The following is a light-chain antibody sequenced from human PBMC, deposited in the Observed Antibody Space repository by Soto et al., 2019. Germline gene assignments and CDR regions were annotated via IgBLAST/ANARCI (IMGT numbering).Light chain of an antibody. CDR2: DVT. Sequence: VLTQPASVSGSPGQSITISCTGTSSDVGGYNSVSWYQQHPGKAPKLILYDVTDRPSGVSYRFSGSKSGNTASLTISGLQAADEADYFCSSFTSSMTNVFGSGTKVTVL. V-gene: IGLV2-14*01. CDR3: SSFTSSMTNV. CDR1: SSDVGGYNS. J-gene: IGLJ1*01.